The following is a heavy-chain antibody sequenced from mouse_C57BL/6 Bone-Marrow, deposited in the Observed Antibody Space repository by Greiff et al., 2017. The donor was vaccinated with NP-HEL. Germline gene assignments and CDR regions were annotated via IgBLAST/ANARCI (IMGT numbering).Heavy chain of an antibody. V-gene: IGHV6-6*01. CDR1: GFTFSDAW. J-gene: IGHJ1*03. CDR3: IRGSYYYGSKDWYFDV. Sequence: GGSMKLSCAASGFTFSDAWMDWFRQSPEKGLEWVAEIRNKANNHATYYAESVKGRFTISRDDSKSSVYLQMNSLRAEDTGIYYCIRGSYYYGSKDWYFDVWGTGTTVTVSS. D-gene: IGHD1-1*01. CDR2: IRNKANNHAT.